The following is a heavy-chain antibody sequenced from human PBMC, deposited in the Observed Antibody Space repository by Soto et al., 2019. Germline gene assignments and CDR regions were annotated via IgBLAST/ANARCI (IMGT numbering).Heavy chain of an antibody. CDR2: IRSKAYGGTT. CDR3: TRDRYSSSSGTSDY. Sequence: GGSLRLSCTASGFTFGDYAMSWFRQAPGKGLEWVGFIRSKAYGGTTEYAASVKGRFTISRDDSKSIAYLQMNSLKTEDTAVYYCTRDRYSSSSGTSDYWGQGTLVTVSS. V-gene: IGHV3-49*03. CDR1: GFTFGDYA. J-gene: IGHJ4*02. D-gene: IGHD6-6*01.